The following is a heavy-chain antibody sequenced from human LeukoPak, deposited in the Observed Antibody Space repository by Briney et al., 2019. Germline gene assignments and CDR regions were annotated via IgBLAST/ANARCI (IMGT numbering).Heavy chain of an antibody. J-gene: IGHJ4*02. CDR3: VRDRGYSNFDY. V-gene: IGHV3-7*01. D-gene: IGHD4-11*01. Sequence: GGSLRLSCAASGFIFGDYSMNWVRQPPGKGLEWVANMKEDGGEINYVDSVTGRFTISRDNARGSLYLQMNSLRAEDTAVYYCVRDRGYSNFDYWGQGSLVTVSS. CDR2: MKEDGGEI. CDR1: GFIFGDYS.